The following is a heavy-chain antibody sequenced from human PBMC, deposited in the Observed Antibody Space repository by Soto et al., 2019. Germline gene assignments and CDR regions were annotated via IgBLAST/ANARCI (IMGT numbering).Heavy chain of an antibody. CDR2: IYNSGST. CDR1: GGSVSSGSYY. J-gene: IGHJ4*02. V-gene: IGHV4-61*01. Sequence: SETLSLTCTVSGGSVSSGSYYWNWIRRPPGKGLEWIGLIYNSGSTNYNPSLKSRVTISVDTSKTQFSLTLNSVTAADTALYYCAGECAYWGQGILVTVS. CDR3: AGECAY.